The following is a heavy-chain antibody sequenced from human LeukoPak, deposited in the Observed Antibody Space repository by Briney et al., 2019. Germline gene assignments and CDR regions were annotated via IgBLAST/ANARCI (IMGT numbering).Heavy chain of an antibody. CDR1: GFTFSSYW. J-gene: IGHJ1*01. D-gene: IGHD6-19*01. Sequence: GGSLRLSCAASGFTFSSYWMHWVRQAPGEGLVWVSRINGAGSSTSYADSVEGRFTVSRDNAKNTLNLQMNSLRAEDTAVYYCARDLFFSDAGYSSGWRAEYFHHWGQGTLVTVSS. V-gene: IGHV3-74*01. CDR2: INGAGSST. CDR3: ARDLFFSDAGYSSGWRAEYFHH.